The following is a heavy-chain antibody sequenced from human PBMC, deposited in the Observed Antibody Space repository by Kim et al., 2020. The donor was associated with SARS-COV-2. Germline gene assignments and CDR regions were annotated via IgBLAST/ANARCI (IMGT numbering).Heavy chain of an antibody. CDR1: GFTFSSYS. CDR3: ARDLNSPVAISVY. J-gene: IGHJ4*02. CDR2: ISSSSSYI. Sequence: GGSLRLSCAASGFTFSSYSMNWVRQAPGKGLEWVSSISSSSSYIYYADSVKGRFTISRDNAKNSLYLQMNSLRAEDTAVYYCARDLNSPVAISVYWGQGTLVTVSS. V-gene: IGHV3-21*01. D-gene: IGHD2-21*01.